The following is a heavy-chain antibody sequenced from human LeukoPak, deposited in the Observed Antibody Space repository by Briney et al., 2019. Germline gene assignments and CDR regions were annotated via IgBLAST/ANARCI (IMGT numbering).Heavy chain of an antibody. Sequence: ASVKVSCNASGYTFTGYYMHWVRQAPGQGLEWMGWINPNSGGTNYAQKFQGRVTMTRDTSISTAYMELSRLRSDDTAVYYCAREVLGGTTVVTAAGYWGQGTLVTVSS. CDR3: AREVLGGTTVVTAAGY. CDR2: INPNSGGT. V-gene: IGHV1-2*02. D-gene: IGHD4-23*01. CDR1: GYTFTGYY. J-gene: IGHJ4*02.